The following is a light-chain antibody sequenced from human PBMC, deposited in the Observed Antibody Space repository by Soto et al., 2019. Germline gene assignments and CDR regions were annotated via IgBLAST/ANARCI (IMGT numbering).Light chain of an antibody. CDR1: VAPLPAT. J-gene: IGLJ2*01. V-gene: IGLV6-57*02. CDR2: ENN. CDR3: QSFDSTNHVV. Sequence: NFMLTQPHSVSESPGKTVPSPAPAAVAPLPATMCSGTSSARAVPPTAVIYENNQRPSGVPDRFSGSVDSSSNSASLTISGLKTEDEADYYCQSFDSTNHVVFGGGTKLTVL.